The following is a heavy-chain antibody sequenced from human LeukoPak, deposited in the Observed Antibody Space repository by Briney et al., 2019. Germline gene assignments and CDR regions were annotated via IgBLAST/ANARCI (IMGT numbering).Heavy chain of an antibody. D-gene: IGHD6-13*01. J-gene: IGHJ4*02. CDR1: GFTFSSYA. V-gene: IGHV3-23*01. Sequence: GGSLRLSCAASGFTFSSYAMSWVRQAPGKGLEWVSAISGSGSSTYYADSVKGRFTISRDNSKNTLYLQMNSLRAEDTAVYYCAKSPWVSSWYEFDYWGQGTLVTVSS. CDR3: AKSPWVSSWYEFDY. CDR2: ISGSGSST.